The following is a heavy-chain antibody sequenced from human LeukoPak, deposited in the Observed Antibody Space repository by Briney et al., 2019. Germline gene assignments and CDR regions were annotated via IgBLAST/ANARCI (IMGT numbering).Heavy chain of an antibody. CDR1: GGSISSGGYY. V-gene: IGHV4-31*03. CDR2: IYYSGST. D-gene: IGHD3-10*01. CDR3: AREANVHYGSGSYGYGWFDP. Sequence: PSETLSLTCTVSGGSISSGGYYWSWIRQHPGKGLEWIGYIYYSGSTYYNPSLKSRVTISVDTSKNQFSLKLSSVTAADTAVYYCAREANVHYGSGSYGYGWFDPWGQGTLVTVSS. J-gene: IGHJ5*02.